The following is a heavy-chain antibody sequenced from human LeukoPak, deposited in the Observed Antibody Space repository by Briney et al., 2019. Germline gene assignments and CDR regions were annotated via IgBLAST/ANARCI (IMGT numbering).Heavy chain of an antibody. J-gene: IGHJ6*03. V-gene: IGHV4-30-2*01. D-gene: IGHD3-3*01. CDR2: IYHSGST. CDR1: GGSISSGGYY. CDR3: ARGPSEPQGYYWYYYMDV. Sequence: PSETLSLTCTVSGGSISSGGYYWSWIRQPPGKGLEWVGYIYHSGSTYYNPSLKSRVTISVDRSKNQFSLKLSSVIAADTAVYYCARGPSEPQGYYWYYYMDVWGKGTTVTVSS.